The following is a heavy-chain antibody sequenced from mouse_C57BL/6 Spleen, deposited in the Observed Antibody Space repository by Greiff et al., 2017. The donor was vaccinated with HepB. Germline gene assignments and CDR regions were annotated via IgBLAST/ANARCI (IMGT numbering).Heavy chain of an antibody. CDR1: GFTFTDYY. CDR2: IRNKANGYTT. CDR3: ARSYGNYEYYFDY. Sequence: EVHVVESGGGLVQPGGSLSLSCAASGFTFTDYYMSWVRQPPGKALEWLGFIRNKANGYTTEYSASVKGRFTISRDNSQSILYLQMNALRAEDSATYYCARSYGNYEYYFDYWGQGTTLTVSS. V-gene: IGHV7-3*01. J-gene: IGHJ2*01. D-gene: IGHD2-1*01.